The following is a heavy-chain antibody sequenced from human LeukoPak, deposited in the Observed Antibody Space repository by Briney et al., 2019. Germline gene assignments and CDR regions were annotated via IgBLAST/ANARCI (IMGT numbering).Heavy chain of an antibody. Sequence: KPSETLSLTCTVSGGSISSGSYYWSWIRQPAGKGLEWIGRIYTSGSTNYNPSLKGRVTISVDTSKNQFSLKLSSVTAADTAVYYCARVTTGGYYNCWGQGTLVTVSS. CDR1: GGSISSGSYY. D-gene: IGHD3-22*01. CDR3: ARVTTGGYYNC. CDR2: IYTSGST. J-gene: IGHJ4*02. V-gene: IGHV4-61*02.